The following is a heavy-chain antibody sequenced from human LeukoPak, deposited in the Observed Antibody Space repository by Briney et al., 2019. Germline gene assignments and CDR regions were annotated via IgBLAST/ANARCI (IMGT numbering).Heavy chain of an antibody. J-gene: IGHJ4*02. CDR2: ISRSSAYI. D-gene: IGHD6-19*01. V-gene: IGHV3-21*01. CDR1: GFTLSSYS. Sequence: GGSLRLSCAASGFTLSSYSMNWVRQAPGKGLEWVSSISRSSAYIYYADSVKGRFTISRDNAKNSLYLQMNSLRAEDTAVYYCARENTGYSSGGFDYWGQGTLVTVSS. CDR3: ARENTGYSSGGFDY.